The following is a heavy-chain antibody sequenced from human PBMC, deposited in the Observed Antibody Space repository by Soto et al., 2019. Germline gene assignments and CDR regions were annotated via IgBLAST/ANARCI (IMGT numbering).Heavy chain of an antibody. CDR2: IYYSGSA. CDR3: ARGKYSGSYYDWFDP. Sequence: SETLSLTCTVSGGSISSYYWSWIRQPPGKGLEWIGYIYYSGSANYNPSLKSRVTISVDTSKNQFSLKLSSVTAADTAVYYCARGKYSGSYYDWFDPWGQGTPVTGSS. D-gene: IGHD1-26*01. J-gene: IGHJ5*02. V-gene: IGHV4-59*01. CDR1: GGSISSYY.